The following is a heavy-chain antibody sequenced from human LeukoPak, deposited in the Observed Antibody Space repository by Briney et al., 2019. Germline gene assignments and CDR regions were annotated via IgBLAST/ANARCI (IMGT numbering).Heavy chain of an antibody. Sequence: GGSLRLSCAAFGFTFSSYWMHWVRQAPGKGLVWVSRINSDGSSTSYADSVKGRFTISRDNAKNTLYLQMNSLRAEDTAVYYCAREGGYSGYEIDYWGQGTLVTVSS. D-gene: IGHD5-12*01. J-gene: IGHJ4*02. V-gene: IGHV3-74*01. CDR2: INSDGSST. CDR3: AREGGYSGYEIDY. CDR1: GFTFSSYW.